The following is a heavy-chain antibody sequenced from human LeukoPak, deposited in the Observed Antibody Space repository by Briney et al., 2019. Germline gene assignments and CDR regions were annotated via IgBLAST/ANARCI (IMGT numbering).Heavy chain of an antibody. Sequence: GGSLRLSCAASGFTFSSYEMNRVRQAPGKGLEWVSVIYSGGSTYYADSVKGRFTISRDNSKNTLYLQMNSLRAEDTAVYYCARESDYYDSSGYYYDWGQGTLVTVSS. J-gene: IGHJ4*02. D-gene: IGHD3-22*01. CDR3: ARESDYYDSSGYYYD. V-gene: IGHV3-66*01. CDR1: GFTFSSYE. CDR2: IYSGGST.